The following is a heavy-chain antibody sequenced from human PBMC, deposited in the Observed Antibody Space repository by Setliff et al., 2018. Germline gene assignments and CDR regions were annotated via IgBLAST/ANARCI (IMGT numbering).Heavy chain of an antibody. Sequence: PSETLSLTCAVSGYSISSGYYWGWIRQPPGKGLEWIGSIYYSGSTNYNPSLKSRVTISVDTSKNQFSLKLSSVTAADTAVYYCARSRAAANDYWGQGTLVTV. CDR3: ARSRAAANDY. V-gene: IGHV4-38-2*01. J-gene: IGHJ4*02. CDR1: GYSISSGYY. D-gene: IGHD6-13*01. CDR2: IYYSGST.